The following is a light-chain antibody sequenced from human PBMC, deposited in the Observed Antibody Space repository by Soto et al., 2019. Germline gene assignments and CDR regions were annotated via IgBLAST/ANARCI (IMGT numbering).Light chain of an antibody. CDR3: MQWTHRAIT. CDR2: KVS. V-gene: IGKV2-30*02. Sequence: DVVMTQSHISLPVTLGQPASISCRANQRLVHSDGIAYFSWFQQRPGRSPRRLIYKVSNRDSGVPARFSGSGSGTDFALKISRVEAEDVGVYYCMQWTHRAITFGQGTRLEVK. CDR1: QRLVHSDGIAY. J-gene: IGKJ5*01.